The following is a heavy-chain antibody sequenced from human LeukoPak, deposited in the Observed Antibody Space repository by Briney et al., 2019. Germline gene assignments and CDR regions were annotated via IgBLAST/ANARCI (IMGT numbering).Heavy chain of an antibody. CDR1: GGSISSYY. CDR3: ARTPTGYSSSWYGLYYYYGMDV. D-gene: IGHD6-13*01. J-gene: IGHJ6*02. Sequence: PSETLSLTCTVSGGSISSYYWSWIRQPAGKGLEWIGRIYTSGSTNYNPSLKSQVTMSVDTSKNQSSLKLSSVTAADTAVYYCARTPTGYSSSWYGLYYYYGMDVWGQGTTVTVSS. CDR2: IYTSGST. V-gene: IGHV4-4*07.